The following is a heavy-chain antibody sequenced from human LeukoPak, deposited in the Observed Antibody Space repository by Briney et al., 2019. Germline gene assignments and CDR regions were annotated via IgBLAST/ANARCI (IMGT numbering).Heavy chain of an antibody. V-gene: IGHV3-23*01. CDR2: ISGSGGST. D-gene: IGHD3-10*01. J-gene: IGHJ5*02. CDR3: AKVRGYGSGSYS. CDR1: GFTFSSYA. Sequence: PGGSLRLSCAASGFTFSSYAMSWVRQAPGKGLEWVSAISGSGGSTYYADSVKGRLTISRDNSKNTLYLQMNSLRAEDTAVYYCAKVRGYGSGSYSWGQGTLVTVSS.